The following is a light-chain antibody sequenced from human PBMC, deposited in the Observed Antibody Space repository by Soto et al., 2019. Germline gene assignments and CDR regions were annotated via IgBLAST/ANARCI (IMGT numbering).Light chain of an antibody. CDR2: GAS. V-gene: IGKV3-20*01. J-gene: IGKJ2*01. Sequence: ETVLTQSPGTLSLSPGERATLSCRASQSVSSNHLAWYQQKSGQAPRLLVYGASSRATGIPDRFSGSGSGTDFTLTITRLEPEDFAVYYCQQYATSHMYTFGQGIKLEIK. CDR1: QSVSSNH. CDR3: QQYATSHMYT.